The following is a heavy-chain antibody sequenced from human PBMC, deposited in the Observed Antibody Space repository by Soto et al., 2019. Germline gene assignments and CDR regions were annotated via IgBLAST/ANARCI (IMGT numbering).Heavy chain of an antibody. D-gene: IGHD6-13*01. Sequence: GGSLRLSCAASGFSFSGSGIHWVRQASGKGLEWVGRIRTKSNSYATAYAASVKGRFTISRDDSKNTAYLQMNSLKTEDTAVYYCTRLHFIVEPGSNYWGQGTLVTVSS. V-gene: IGHV3-73*01. CDR2: IRTKSNSYAT. CDR1: GFSFSGSG. CDR3: TRLHFIVEPGSNY. J-gene: IGHJ4*02.